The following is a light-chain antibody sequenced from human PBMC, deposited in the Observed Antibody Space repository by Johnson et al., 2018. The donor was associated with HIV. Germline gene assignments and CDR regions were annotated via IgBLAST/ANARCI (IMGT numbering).Light chain of an antibody. V-gene: IGLV1-51*01. Sequence: VLTQPPSVSAAPGQKVTISCSGSSSNIGNNFVSWYQQLPGTAPKLLIYDNNKRPSGIPARFSGSKSGTSATLGITGLQTGDEAEYYCGTWDSRLSAAYFFGTGTKVTVL. CDR3: GTWDSRLSAAYF. J-gene: IGLJ1*01. CDR2: DNN. CDR1: SSNIGNNF.